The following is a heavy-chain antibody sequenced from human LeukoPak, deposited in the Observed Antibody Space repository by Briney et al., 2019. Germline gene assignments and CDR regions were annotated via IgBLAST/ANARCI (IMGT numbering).Heavy chain of an antibody. CDR3: AKVDVGDIVVVVAAIFDY. CDR2: FSASGST. CDR1: GFTFRNYG. J-gene: IGHJ4*02. Sequence: GGSLRLSCAASGFTFRNYGMNWVRQAPGKGLEWVSAFSASGSTYYADSVKGRFTISRDNSKNTLYLQMNSLRAEDTAVYYCAKVDVGDIVVVVAAIFDYWGQGTLVTVSS. D-gene: IGHD2-15*01. V-gene: IGHV3-23*01.